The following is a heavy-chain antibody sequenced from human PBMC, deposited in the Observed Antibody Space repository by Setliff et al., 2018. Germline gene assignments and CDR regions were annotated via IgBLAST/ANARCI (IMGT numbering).Heavy chain of an antibody. D-gene: IGHD5-18*01. V-gene: IGHV4-59*01. J-gene: IGHJ6*02. CDR1: GGSISPYF. CDR3: ARDRTAYSYGLDV. CDR2: IYHNGNT. Sequence: SETLSLTCTVSGGSISPYFWSWIRQPPGKGLEWIGYIYHNGNTNFNPSLKSRVNMSVDTSKNQFVLNLKAVTAADTAVYYCARDRTAYSYGLDVWGQGTTVTVSS.